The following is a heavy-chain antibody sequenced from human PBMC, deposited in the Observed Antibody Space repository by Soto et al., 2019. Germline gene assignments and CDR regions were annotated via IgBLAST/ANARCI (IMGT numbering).Heavy chain of an antibody. V-gene: IGHV3-30*18. Sequence: QVEVVESGGGVVQPGRSLRLSCAASGFTFSNYAMHWVRQAPGKGLEWVAGISYDGSTIYYADSVKGRFTVSRDNSKNTLYLHMSSLRADDTAVYSCAKGPWHLAHGHYFDYWGQGTLVTVSS. CDR2: ISYDGSTI. CDR1: GFTFSNYA. J-gene: IGHJ4*02. D-gene: IGHD5-12*01. CDR3: AKGPWHLAHGHYFDY.